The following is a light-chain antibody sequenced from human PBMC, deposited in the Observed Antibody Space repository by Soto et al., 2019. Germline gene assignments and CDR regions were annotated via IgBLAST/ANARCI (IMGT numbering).Light chain of an antibody. CDR1: QGIGND. Sequence: ASQLTQSPSSLSASVGDRFTISCLASQGIGNDLAWYQQKPGKXPXXLIFAASNLQSGVPSRFSGSGSGTDFTLTISRLQPEDFATYYCLQLYNFSWTFGQGTKWIS. J-gene: IGKJ1*01. CDR3: LQLYNFSWT. V-gene: IGKV1-6*01. CDR2: AAS.